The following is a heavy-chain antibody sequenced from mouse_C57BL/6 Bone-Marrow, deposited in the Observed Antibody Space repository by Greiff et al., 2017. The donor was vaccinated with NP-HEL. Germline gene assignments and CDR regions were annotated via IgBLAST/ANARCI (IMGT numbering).Heavy chain of an antibody. Sequence: EVQLVDSGGGLVQSGRSLRLSCATSGFTFSDFYMEWVRQAPGKGLEWIAASRNKANDYTTEYSASVKGRFIVSRDTSQSILYLQMNALRAEDTAIYYCARDEDYDGFAYWGQGTLVTVSA. J-gene: IGHJ3*01. D-gene: IGHD2-4*01. CDR2: SRNKANDYTT. CDR1: GFTFSDFY. V-gene: IGHV7-1*01. CDR3: ARDEDYDGFAY.